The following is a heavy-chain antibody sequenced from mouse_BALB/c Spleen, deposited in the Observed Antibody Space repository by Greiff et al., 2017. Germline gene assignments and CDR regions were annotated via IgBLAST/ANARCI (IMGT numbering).Heavy chain of an antibody. V-gene: IGHV1-7*01. Sequence: QVQLQQSGAELAKPGASVKMSCKASGYTFTSYWMHWVKQRPGQGLEWIGYINPSTGYTEYNQKFKDKATLTADKSSSTAYMQLSSLTSEDSAVYYCARWGLYYAMDYWGQGTSVTVSS. CDR1: GYTFTSYW. J-gene: IGHJ4*01. CDR3: ARWGLYYAMDY. CDR2: INPSTGYT.